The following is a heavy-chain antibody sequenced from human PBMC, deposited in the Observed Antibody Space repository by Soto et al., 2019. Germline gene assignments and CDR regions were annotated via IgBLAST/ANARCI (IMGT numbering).Heavy chain of an antibody. D-gene: IGHD2-21*02. Sequence: GGSLRLSCAASGFTFSAYSMNWVRQAPGKGLEWISYIGNSGSSTISYADSVKGRFTISRDNAKNSLYLQMNSLRDEDTAVYYCARDTAYAFDIWGQGTMVTVSS. CDR3: ARDTAYAFDI. CDR1: GFTFSAYS. J-gene: IGHJ3*02. CDR2: IGNSGSSTI. V-gene: IGHV3-48*02.